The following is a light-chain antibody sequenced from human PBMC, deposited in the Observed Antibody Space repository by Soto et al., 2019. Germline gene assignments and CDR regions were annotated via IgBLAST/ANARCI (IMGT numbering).Light chain of an antibody. Sequence: QSVLTQPPSASGTPGQRVTISCSGSISNIERYYVYWYQHLPGTAPKLLIYRDNQRPSGVPDRFSGSKSGTSASLAISGLRYEDEADYYCAAWDDILSGPVFGGGTKLTVL. CDR3: AAWDDILSGPV. CDR1: ISNIERYY. J-gene: IGLJ2*01. V-gene: IGLV1-47*01. CDR2: RDN.